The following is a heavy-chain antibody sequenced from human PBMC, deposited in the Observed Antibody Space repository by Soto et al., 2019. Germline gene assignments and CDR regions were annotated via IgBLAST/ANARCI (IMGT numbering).Heavy chain of an antibody. Sequence: QVQLVQSGAEVKKPRASVKVSCKASGYTFTSYGISWVRQAPGQGLEWMGWISAYNGNTNYAQKLQDRVTMTTDTSTTTAYMELRSLRSDDTAVYYCATFYVKSYYYGMDVWGQGTTVTVSS. V-gene: IGHV1-18*01. CDR1: GYTFTSYG. J-gene: IGHJ6*02. CDR2: ISAYNGNT. CDR3: ATFYVKSYYYGMDV. D-gene: IGHD3-16*01.